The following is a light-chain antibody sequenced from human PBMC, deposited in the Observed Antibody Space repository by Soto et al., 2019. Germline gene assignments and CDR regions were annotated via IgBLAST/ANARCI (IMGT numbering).Light chain of an antibody. CDR3: AAWDDSLSGPAYV. Sequence: QPVRTQPPSASGTPGQSVTISCSGSSSNIGSNYVYWYQQLPGTAPKLLIYGNNQRPSGVPDRFSGSKSGTSASLAISGLRSEDEADYYCAAWDDSLSGPAYVFGTGTKVTVL. CDR2: GNN. V-gene: IGLV1-47*01. J-gene: IGLJ1*01. CDR1: SSNIGSNY.